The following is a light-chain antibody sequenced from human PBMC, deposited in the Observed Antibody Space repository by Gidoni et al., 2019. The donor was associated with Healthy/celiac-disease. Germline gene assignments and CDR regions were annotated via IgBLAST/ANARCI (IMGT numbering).Light chain of an antibody. J-gene: IGKJ1*01. Sequence: EIVLTQSPATLSLSPGERATLSCRASQSVSSFLAWYKQKPGQAPRLLIYDASNRATGIPARYSCSGSGTDFTLTISSLEPEDFAVYYCQQRSNWPPWTFGQGTKVEIK. V-gene: IGKV3-11*01. CDR3: QQRSNWPPWT. CDR1: QSVSSF. CDR2: DAS.